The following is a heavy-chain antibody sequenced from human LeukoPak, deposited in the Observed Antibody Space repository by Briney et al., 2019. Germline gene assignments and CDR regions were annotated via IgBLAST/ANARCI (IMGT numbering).Heavy chain of an antibody. CDR3: VRGALGESGAGGP. CDR2: ISPTAISS. CDR1: GFTFSAYT. D-gene: IGHD3-10*01. Sequence: NPGGSLRLSCVGSGFTFSAYTMNWVRQAPGKGLEWVSSISPTAISSWNADSVKDRFTISRDNVRNSVSLQMNSLRGEDSAVYYCVRGALGESGAGGPWGLGTLVTVSS. V-gene: IGHV3-21*01. J-gene: IGHJ5*02.